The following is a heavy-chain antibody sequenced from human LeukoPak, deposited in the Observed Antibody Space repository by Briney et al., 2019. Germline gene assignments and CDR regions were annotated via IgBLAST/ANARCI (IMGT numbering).Heavy chain of an antibody. CDR3: AKVMPPGRIRFYSYYMDV. CDR1: GFTFSSYH. D-gene: IGHD2-15*01. J-gene: IGHJ6*03. V-gene: IGHV3-21*01. Sequence: AGGSLRLSCAASGFTFSSYHINWVRQAPGKGLEWVSSISSNSEYIYYADSVKGRFTISRDKSKNTLSLQMNGLRVEDTAVYYCAKVMPPGRIRFYSYYMDVWGKGTTVSVS. CDR2: ISSNSEYI.